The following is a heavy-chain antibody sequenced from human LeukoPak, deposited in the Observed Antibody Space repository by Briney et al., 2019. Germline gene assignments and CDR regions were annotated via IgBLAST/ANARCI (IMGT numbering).Heavy chain of an antibody. D-gene: IGHD5-24*01. J-gene: IGHJ5*02. CDR2: ISGYNGNT. Sequence: ASVKVSCKASGHTFTSYGISWVRQAPGQGLEGMGWISGYNGNTNYAQKLQGRVTMTTDTSTSTAYMELRSLRSDDTAVYYCARVVDGYNPNNWFDPWGQGTLVTVSS. CDR3: ARVVDGYNPNNWFDP. V-gene: IGHV1-18*01. CDR1: GHTFTSYG.